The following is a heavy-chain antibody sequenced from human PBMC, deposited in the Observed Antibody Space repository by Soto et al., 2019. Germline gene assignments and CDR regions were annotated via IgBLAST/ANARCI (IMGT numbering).Heavy chain of an antibody. D-gene: IGHD3-9*01. CDR2: INTDGSST. CDR1: GFSFSSYW. CDR3: ARSPGGYYID. J-gene: IGHJ3*01. V-gene: IGHV3-74*01. Sequence: EVQLVESGGGLIQPGGSLRLSCVDSGFSFSSYWMHWVRQGPGKGLVWVARINTDGSSTNYAASGRGRFTISRDNAKNTLYLQMNSLRAEDTAVYYCARSPGGYYIDWGQGTMVTVSS.